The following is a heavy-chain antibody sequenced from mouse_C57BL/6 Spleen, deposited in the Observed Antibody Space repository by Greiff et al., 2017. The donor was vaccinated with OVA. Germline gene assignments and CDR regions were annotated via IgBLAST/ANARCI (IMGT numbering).Heavy chain of an antibody. Sequence: QVQLKQPGTELVKPGASVKLSCKASGYTFTSYWMHWVKQRPGQGLEWIGNINPSNGGTNYNEKFKSKATLTVDKSSSTAYMQLSSLTSEDSAVYYCARSTTTVVEGDYFDYWGQGTTLTVSS. D-gene: IGHD1-1*01. V-gene: IGHV1-53*01. J-gene: IGHJ2*01. CDR2: INPSNGGT. CDR3: ARSTTTVVEGDYFDY. CDR1: GYTFTSYW.